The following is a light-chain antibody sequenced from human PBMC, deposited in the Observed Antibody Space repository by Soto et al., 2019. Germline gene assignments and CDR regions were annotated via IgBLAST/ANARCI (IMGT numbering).Light chain of an antibody. Sequence: EIVLTQSPATLSLSPGERATLSCRASQSISSYLAWYQQKPGQPPRLLTYDASKRATGIPARFSGSGSGTDFTLTISSLETEDFAIYYCQQRSDWPSTFGRGTKLEI. CDR1: QSISSY. CDR2: DAS. CDR3: QQRSDWPST. J-gene: IGKJ2*02. V-gene: IGKV3-11*01.